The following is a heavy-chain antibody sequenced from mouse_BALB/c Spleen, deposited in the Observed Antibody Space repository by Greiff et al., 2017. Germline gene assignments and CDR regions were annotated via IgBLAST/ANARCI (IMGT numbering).Heavy chain of an antibody. Sequence: VQLQQSGAELVKPGASVKLSCKTSGYTFTSYWIQWVKQRPGQGLGWIGEIFPGTGTTYYNEKFKGKATLTIDTSSSTAYMQLSSLTSEDSAVYFCARRGYGNYDYFDYWGQGTTLTVSS. CDR3: ARRGYGNYDYFDY. CDR1: GYTFTSYW. J-gene: IGHJ2*01. V-gene: IGHV1S132*01. CDR2: IFPGTGTT. D-gene: IGHD2-10*02.